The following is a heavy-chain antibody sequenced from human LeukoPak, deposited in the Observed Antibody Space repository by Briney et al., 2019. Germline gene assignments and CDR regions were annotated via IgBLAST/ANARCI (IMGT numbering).Heavy chain of an antibody. J-gene: IGHJ6*02. Sequence: GGSLTLLCAACGFPLNTYWILWLRQAPGKGVVWVSRINTDGSRTRYADSVKGRFTISRDNAKNTVYLQINSLRAEDTAVYYCARDPHCSSTSCYRGLDYYYGMDVWGQGTTVTVSS. D-gene: IGHD2-2*02. CDR3: ARDPHCSSTSCYRGLDYYYGMDV. CDR1: GFPLNTYW. CDR2: INTDGSRT. V-gene: IGHV3-74*01.